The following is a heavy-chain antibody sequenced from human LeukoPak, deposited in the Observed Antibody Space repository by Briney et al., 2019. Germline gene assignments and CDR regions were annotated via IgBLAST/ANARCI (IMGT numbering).Heavy chain of an antibody. CDR1: GFTFSSYW. CDR3: ARPNIVGAFFDY. J-gene: IGHJ4*02. D-gene: IGHD1-26*01. CDR2: IKSDGST. V-gene: IGHV3-74*01. Sequence: PGGSLRLSCAASGFTFSSYWMHWVRQIPGKVLVWVSRIKSDGSTIYADSVKGRFTISRDNAKNTLYLQMNSLRAEDTAVYYCARPNIVGAFFDYWGQGTLVTVSS.